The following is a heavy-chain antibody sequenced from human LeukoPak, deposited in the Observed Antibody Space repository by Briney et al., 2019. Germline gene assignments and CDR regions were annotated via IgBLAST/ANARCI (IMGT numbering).Heavy chain of an antibody. D-gene: IGHD4-11*01. CDR1: GDSISSGNYY. CDR3: ARGLYSNYETFDY. Sequence: SETLSLTCTVSGDSISSGNYYWSWIRQPPGKGLEWIGYIYFNGNTYYNPSLTSRVTMSVDTSRNQFSLKLNSVTAADTAVYYCARGLYSNYETFDYWGQGTLVTVSS. CDR2: IYFNGNT. J-gene: IGHJ4*02. V-gene: IGHV4-30-4*01.